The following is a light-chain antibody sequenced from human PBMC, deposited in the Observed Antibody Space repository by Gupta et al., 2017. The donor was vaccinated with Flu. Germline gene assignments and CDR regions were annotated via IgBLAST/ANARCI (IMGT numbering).Light chain of an antibody. J-gene: IGKJ2*04. CDR2: DAS. CDR3: RKRGKSHPCG. Sequence: EIVLTQSPATLSLSPGERATLSCRASQSVGTYLAWYQQKPGQTPRLRIYDASNRATGSPARFSGSGSLRDFTLTSSSRVTEDFAVYYWRKRGKSHPCGVGQEMTIEI. V-gene: IGKV3-11*02. CDR1: QSVGTY.